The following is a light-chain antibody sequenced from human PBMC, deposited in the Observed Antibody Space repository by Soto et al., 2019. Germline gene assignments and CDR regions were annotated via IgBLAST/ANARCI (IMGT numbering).Light chain of an antibody. CDR1: QSLNNY. Sequence: DIQMTQSPSTLSASVGDRVTITCRASQSLNNYLAWYQQKPGKAPKLLIYDASSLERAVSPGFSGSGSGTEFTLTISSLQPDDFATYYCQQYSSYPYTFGQGTKLEIK. V-gene: IGKV1-5*01. J-gene: IGKJ2*01. CDR2: DAS. CDR3: QQYSSYPYT.